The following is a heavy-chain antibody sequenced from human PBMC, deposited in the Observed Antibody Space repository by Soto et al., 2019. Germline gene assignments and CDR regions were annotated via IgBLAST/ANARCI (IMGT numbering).Heavy chain of an antibody. V-gene: IGHV4-31*03. CDR3: ARGIRIGDRRMWCFDL. Sequence: QLQLQESGPGLVKPSQTLSLSCSVSGGSISVGNYSWNWIRHHPVKGLEWIAAIYDSGNTYYNPSLKNRGTISIDTSDKEFSIRLTAVTSADTAVYYCARGIRIGDRRMWCFDLWGRGTLVTVSS. D-gene: IGHD2-15*01. CDR1: GGSISVGNYS. CDR2: IYDSGNT. J-gene: IGHJ2*01.